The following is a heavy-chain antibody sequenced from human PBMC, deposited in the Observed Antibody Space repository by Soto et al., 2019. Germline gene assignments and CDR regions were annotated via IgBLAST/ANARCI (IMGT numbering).Heavy chain of an antibody. CDR3: AKDLAHYYDSSGYYPYYYYGMDV. V-gene: IGHV3-23*01. D-gene: IGHD3-22*01. CDR2: ISGSGGST. CDR1: GFTFSSYA. J-gene: IGHJ6*02. Sequence: GGSLRLSCAASGFTFSSYAMSWVRQAPGKGLEWVSAISGSGGSTYYADSVKGRFTISRDNSKNTLYLQMNSLRAEDTAVYYCAKDLAHYYDSSGYYPYYYYGMDVWGQGTTVTVSS.